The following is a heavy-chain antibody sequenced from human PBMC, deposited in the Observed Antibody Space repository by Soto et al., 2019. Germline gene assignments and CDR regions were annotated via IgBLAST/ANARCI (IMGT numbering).Heavy chain of an antibody. Sequence: GASVKVSCKASGYIFTGYYVHWVRQAPGQGLEWMGWINPSSGGTNYAQNFQGWVTMTRDTSINTAYMELNRLRSDDTAVYYCARQVPAASPGMDVWGQGTTVTVSS. D-gene: IGHD2-2*01. J-gene: IGHJ6*02. CDR3: ARQVPAASPGMDV. V-gene: IGHV1-2*04. CDR1: GYIFTGYY. CDR2: INPSSGGT.